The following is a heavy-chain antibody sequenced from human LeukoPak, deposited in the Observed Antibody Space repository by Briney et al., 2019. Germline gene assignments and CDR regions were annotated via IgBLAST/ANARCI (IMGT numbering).Heavy chain of an antibody. CDR2: IRYSGST. V-gene: IGHV4-39*01. Sequence: SETLSLACTVSGGSISTRNYYWGWIRQPPGKGLEWIVSIRYSGSTYYNPSLRSRVTISVDTTKNQLSLKLASVTAADTAVYYCARQDCSAACYHFDYWGQGTLVTVSS. D-gene: IGHD2-21*01. J-gene: IGHJ4*02. CDR3: ARQDCSAACYHFDY. CDR1: GGSISTRNYY.